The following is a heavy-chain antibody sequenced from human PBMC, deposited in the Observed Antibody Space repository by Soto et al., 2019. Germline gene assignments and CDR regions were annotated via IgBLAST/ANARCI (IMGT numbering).Heavy chain of an antibody. J-gene: IGHJ6*03. CDR3: ARPYGSGEYYYYMDV. V-gene: IGHV4-39*01. Sequence: SETLSLTCTVSGGSISSSSYYWGWIRQPPGKGLEWIGSIYYSGSTYYNPSLKSRVTISVDTSKNQFSLKLSSVTAADTAVYYCARPYGSGEYYYYMDVWGNGTTVTVSS. D-gene: IGHD3-10*01. CDR1: GGSISSSSYY. CDR2: IYYSGST.